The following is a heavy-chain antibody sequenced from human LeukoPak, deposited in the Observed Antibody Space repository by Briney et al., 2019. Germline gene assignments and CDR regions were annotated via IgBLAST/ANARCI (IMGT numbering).Heavy chain of an antibody. CDR2: IYYSGST. V-gene: IGHV4-59*01. D-gene: IGHD6-19*01. Sequence: SETLSLTCTVSGGSISSYYWSWIRQPPGKGLEWIGYIYYSGSTNYNPSLKSRVTISVDTSKNQFSLKLSSVTAADTAVYYCARTVAGGGYWYFDLWGRGTLVTVSS. J-gene: IGHJ2*01. CDR3: ARTVAGGGYWYFDL. CDR1: GGSISSYY.